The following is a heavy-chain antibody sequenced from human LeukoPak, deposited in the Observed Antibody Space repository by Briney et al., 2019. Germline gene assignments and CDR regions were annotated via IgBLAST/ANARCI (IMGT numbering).Heavy chain of an antibody. CDR2: ISYDGSNK. D-gene: IGHD3-22*01. V-gene: IGHV3-30*18. J-gene: IGHJ4*02. Sequence: PGGSLRLSCAASGFTFSSYGTHWVRQAPGKGLEWVAVISYDGSNKYYADSVKGRFTISRDNSKNTLYLQMNSLRAEDTAVYYCAKDSNYDSSGSPDTLFDYWGQGTLVTVSS. CDR1: GFTFSSYG. CDR3: AKDSNYDSSGSPDTLFDY.